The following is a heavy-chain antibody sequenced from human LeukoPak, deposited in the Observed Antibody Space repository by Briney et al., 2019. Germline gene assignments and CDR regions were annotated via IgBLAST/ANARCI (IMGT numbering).Heavy chain of an antibody. J-gene: IGHJ4*02. V-gene: IGHV3-30*02. Sequence: GGSLRLSCAASGFTFSSYGMHWVRQAPGKGLEWVAFIRYDGSNKYYADSVKGRFTISRDNSKNTLYLQMNSLRAEDTAVYYCAKDPWAARYFDYWGQGTLVTVSS. CDR3: AKDPWAARYFDY. D-gene: IGHD2-15*01. CDR1: GFTFSSYG. CDR2: IRYDGSNK.